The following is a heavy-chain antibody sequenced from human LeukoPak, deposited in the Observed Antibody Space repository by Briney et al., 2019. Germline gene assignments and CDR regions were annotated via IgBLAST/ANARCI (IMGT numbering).Heavy chain of an antibody. J-gene: IGHJ5*02. CDR2: INAGNGNT. CDR3: ARVRGLYCSSTSCQNWFDP. CDR1: GGTFTSYA. Sequence: ASVKVSCKASGGTFTSYAMHWVRQAPGQRLEWMGWINAGNGNTRYSQKFQGRVTITRDTSASTAYMELSSLRSEDTAVYYCARVRGLYCSSTSCQNWFDPWGQGTLVTVSS. D-gene: IGHD2-2*01. V-gene: IGHV1-3*01.